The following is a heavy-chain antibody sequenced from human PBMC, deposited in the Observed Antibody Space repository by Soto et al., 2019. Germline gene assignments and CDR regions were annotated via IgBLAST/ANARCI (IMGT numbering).Heavy chain of an antibody. CDR3: ATTYYYDSSGYYDFDYYYGMDV. D-gene: IGHD3-22*01. CDR2: IYPGDSDT. CDR1: GYSFTSYW. J-gene: IGHJ6*02. Sequence: GESLKISCKGSGYSFTSYWIGWVRQMPGQGLEWMGMIYPGDSDTRYSPSFQGQVTISADKSISTAYLQWRSLKASDTAMYYCATTYYYDSSGYYDFDYYYGMDVWGQGTTVT. V-gene: IGHV5-51*01.